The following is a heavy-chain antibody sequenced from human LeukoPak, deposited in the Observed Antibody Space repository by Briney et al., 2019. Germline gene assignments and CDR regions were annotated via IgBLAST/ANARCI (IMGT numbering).Heavy chain of an antibody. V-gene: IGHV4-34*01. D-gene: IGHD6-19*01. CDR3: ARAWPVAGAGFLKDNWFDP. CDR2: IYYTGST. J-gene: IGHJ5*02. CDR1: GGSFSGYQ. Sequence: SETLSLTCAVYGGSFSGYQWGWIRQPPGKGLEWIGTIYYTGSTSYNPSLKSRVTISVDTSKNQFSLKLSSVTAADTAVYHCARAWPVAGAGFLKDNWFDPWGQGTLVTVSA.